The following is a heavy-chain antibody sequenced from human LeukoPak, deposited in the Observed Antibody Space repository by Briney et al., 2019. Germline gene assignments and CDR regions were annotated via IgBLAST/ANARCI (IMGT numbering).Heavy chain of an antibody. Sequence: SVKVSCKASGFTFTSSAMQWVRQARGQRLEWIGWIVVGSGNTNYAQKFQERVTITRDTSTSTAYMELSSLRSEDTAVYYCAAVLPDYYGGNGAFDIWGQGTMVTVSS. J-gene: IGHJ3*02. CDR2: IVVGSGNT. V-gene: IGHV1-58*02. D-gene: IGHD4-23*01. CDR1: GFTFTSSA. CDR3: AAVLPDYYGGNGAFDI.